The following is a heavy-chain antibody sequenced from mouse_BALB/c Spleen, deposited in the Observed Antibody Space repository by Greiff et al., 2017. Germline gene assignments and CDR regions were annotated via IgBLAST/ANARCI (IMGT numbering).Heavy chain of an antibody. CDR3: ARFETGTDFDY. Sequence: QVQLQQSGAELAKPGASVKMSCKASGYTFTSYWMHWVKQRPGQGLEWIGYINPSTGYTEYNQKFKDKATLTADKSSSTAYMQLSSLTSEDSAVYYCARFETGTDFDYGGQGTTLTVSS. V-gene: IGHV1-7*01. CDR2: INPSTGYT. J-gene: IGHJ2*01. CDR1: GYTFTSYW. D-gene: IGHD4-1*01.